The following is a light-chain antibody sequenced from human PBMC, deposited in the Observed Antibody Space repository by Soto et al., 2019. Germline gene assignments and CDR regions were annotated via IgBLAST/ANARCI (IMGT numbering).Light chain of an antibody. Sequence: VMTHSPATVSVCRAGRATLSCRSSESVSRHLAWYQQKPGQAPRLLIYDASTRATGIPDRFSGGESGTEFTLPTRRLQSEAFVVYYCQQYNSWPPITFGQGTRLEIK. CDR1: ESVSRH. CDR2: DAS. V-gene: IGKV3-15*01. J-gene: IGKJ5*01. CDR3: QQYNSWPPIT.